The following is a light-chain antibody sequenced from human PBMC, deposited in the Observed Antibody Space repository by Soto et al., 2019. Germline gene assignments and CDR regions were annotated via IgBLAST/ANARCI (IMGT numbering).Light chain of an antibody. Sequence: QSVLTQPASVSGSPGQSITISCTGSSSDLGAYNYVSWYQQHPGKAPKLMIFDVSIRPSGVSHRFSGSKSGRTASLTISGLQAADEADYYCSSYRSSMTLVFGGWTKLTVL. CDR1: SSDLGAYNY. J-gene: IGLJ3*02. CDR2: DVS. V-gene: IGLV2-14*03. CDR3: SSYRSSMTLV.